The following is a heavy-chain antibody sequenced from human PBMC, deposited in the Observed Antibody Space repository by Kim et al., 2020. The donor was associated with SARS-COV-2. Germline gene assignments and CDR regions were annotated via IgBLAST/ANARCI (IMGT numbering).Heavy chain of an antibody. V-gene: IGHV3-23*01. Sequence: GGSLRLSCAASGFTFSSYAMSWVRQAPGKGLEWVSAIIGSGGSTYYADSVKGRFTISRDNSKNTLYLQMNSLRAEDTAVYYCAKDYYGAESYYYYGMDVWGQGTTVTVSS. D-gene: IGHD2-21*01. CDR3: AKDYYGAESYYYYGMDV. CDR1: GFTFSSYA. J-gene: IGHJ6*02. CDR2: IIGSGGST.